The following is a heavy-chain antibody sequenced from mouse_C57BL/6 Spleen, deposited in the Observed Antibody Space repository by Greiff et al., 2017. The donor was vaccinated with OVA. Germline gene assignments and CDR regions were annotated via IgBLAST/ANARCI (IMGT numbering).Heavy chain of an antibody. J-gene: IGHJ2*01. CDR2: INPNYGTT. V-gene: IGHV1-39*01. Sequence: VQLKESGPELVKPGASVKISCKASGYAFTDYKMNWVKQSNGKSLEWIGVINPNYGTTSYNQKFKGKATLTVDKSSSTAYMQLNSLTSEDSAVCYCARTPYFDYWGQGTTLTVSS. CDR3: ARTPYFDY. CDR1: GYAFTDYK.